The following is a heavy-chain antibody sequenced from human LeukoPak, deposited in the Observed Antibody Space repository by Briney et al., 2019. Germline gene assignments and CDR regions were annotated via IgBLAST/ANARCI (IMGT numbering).Heavy chain of an antibody. J-gene: IGHJ5*02. D-gene: IGHD5-12*01. V-gene: IGHV4-39*07. CDR2: IYYSGST. CDR3: ARDRRSGYDSLRWVGLNNWFDP. CDR1: GGSISSSSYY. Sequence: SETLSLTCTVSGGSISSSSYYWGWIRQPPGKGLEWIGSIYYSGSTYYNPSLKSRVTISVDTSKNQFSLKLSSVTAADTAVYYCARDRRSGYDSLRWVGLNNWFDPWGQGTLVTVSS.